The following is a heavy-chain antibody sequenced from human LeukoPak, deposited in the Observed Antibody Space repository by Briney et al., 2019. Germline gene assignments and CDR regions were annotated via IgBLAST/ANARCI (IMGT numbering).Heavy chain of an antibody. J-gene: IGHJ4*02. CDR1: GYTFTGYY. CDR3: ARGGLRLSLYFDY. CDR2: INPNSGGT. V-gene: IGHV1-2*02. Sequence: GASVKVSCKASGYTFTGYYMHWVRQAPGQGLEWMGWINPNSGGTNYAQKFQGRVTMTRDTSISTAYMELSRLRSDDTAVYCCARGGLRLSLYFDYWGQGTLVTVSS. D-gene: IGHD5-12*01.